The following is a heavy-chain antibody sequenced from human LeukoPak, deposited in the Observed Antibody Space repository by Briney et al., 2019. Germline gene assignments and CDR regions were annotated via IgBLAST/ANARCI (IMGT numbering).Heavy chain of an antibody. D-gene: IGHD6-13*01. CDR2: IYYSGST. CDR1: GGSISSYY. V-gene: IGHV4-59*08. Sequence: SETLSLTCTVSGGSISSYYWSWIRQPPGKGLEWIGYIYYSGSTNYNPSLKSRVTISVDTSKNQFSLKLSSVTAADTAVYDCARHSASSSWYSPAYYYYGMDVWGQGTTVTVSS. J-gene: IGHJ6*02. CDR3: ARHSASSSWYSPAYYYYGMDV.